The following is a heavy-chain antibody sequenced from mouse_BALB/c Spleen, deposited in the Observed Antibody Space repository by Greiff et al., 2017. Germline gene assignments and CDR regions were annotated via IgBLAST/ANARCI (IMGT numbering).Heavy chain of an antibody. CDR1: GFTFSSFG. D-gene: IGHD2-4*01. J-gene: IGHJ4*01. V-gene: IGHV5-17*02. Sequence: EVQGVESGGGLVQPGGSRKLSCAASGFTFSSFGMHWVRQAPEKGLKWVAYISSGSSTIYYADTVKGRFTISRDNPKNTLFLQMTSLRSEDTAMYYCARPSLIYYDYNGYYAMDYWGQGTSVTVSS. CDR2: ISSGSSTI. CDR3: ARPSLIYYDYNGYYAMDY.